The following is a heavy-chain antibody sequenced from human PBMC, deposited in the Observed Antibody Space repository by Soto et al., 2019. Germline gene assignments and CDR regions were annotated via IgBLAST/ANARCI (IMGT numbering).Heavy chain of an antibody. V-gene: IGHV1-69*01. CDR1: GGTLSNYA. CDR3: ARGVRTGFYGMDV. D-gene: IGHD3-10*01. Sequence: QVQLVQSGAEVKKPGSSVKVSCKASGGTLSNYALSWVRQAPGQGLEWVGGIIPIFGTSNYAPNFQGRVTITADESTSTAYMELSSLRSEDTAVYYCARGVRTGFYGMDVWGQGTTVTVSS. CDR2: IIPIFGTS. J-gene: IGHJ6*02.